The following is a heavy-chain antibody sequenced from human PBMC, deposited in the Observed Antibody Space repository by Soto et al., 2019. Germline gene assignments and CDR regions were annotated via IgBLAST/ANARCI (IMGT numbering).Heavy chain of an antibody. Sequence: QVQLQESGPGLVKPSGTLSLTCAVSGGSVSSNNWWSWVRQPPGKGLEWIGEIYHTGSTNYNPALKSRFTISIEKSKNQFSLKLSSVTAADTAVYYCAGLLWFGEVIYSDPWGQGTLVTVSS. CDR1: GGSVSSNNW. J-gene: IGHJ5*02. CDR2: IYHTGST. CDR3: AGLLWFGEVIYSDP. V-gene: IGHV4-4*02. D-gene: IGHD3-10*01.